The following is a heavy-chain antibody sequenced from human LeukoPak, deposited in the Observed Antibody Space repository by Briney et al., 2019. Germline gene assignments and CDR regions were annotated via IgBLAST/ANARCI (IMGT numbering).Heavy chain of an antibody. Sequence: ASVKVSCKASGGTFISYAISWVRQAPGQGLEWMGRIIPIFGTANYAQKFQGRVTITTDESTSTAYMELSSLRSEDTAVYYCARDRIYSSGWYGYWGQGTLVTVSS. CDR1: GGTFISYA. CDR3: ARDRIYSSGWYGY. D-gene: IGHD6-19*01. J-gene: IGHJ4*02. CDR2: IIPIFGTA. V-gene: IGHV1-69*05.